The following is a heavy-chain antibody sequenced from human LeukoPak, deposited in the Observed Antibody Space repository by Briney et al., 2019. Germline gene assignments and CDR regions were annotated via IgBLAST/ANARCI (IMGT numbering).Heavy chain of an antibody. CDR1: RFTFSNYS. CDR3: ARHVVGVGFDY. J-gene: IGHJ4*02. CDR2: ITSSSSYI. D-gene: IGHD3-22*01. Sequence: GGSLRLSCAASRFTFSNYSMNWVRQAPGKGLEWVSSITSSSSYIYYADSVKGRFTISRDNAKNSLYLQMNSLRAEDTAVYYCARHVVGVGFDYWGQGTLVTVSS. V-gene: IGHV3-21*01.